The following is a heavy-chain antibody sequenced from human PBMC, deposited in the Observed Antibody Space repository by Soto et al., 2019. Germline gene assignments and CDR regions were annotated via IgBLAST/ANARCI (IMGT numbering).Heavy chain of an antibody. Sequence: PGGSLRLSCAASGLSFSKARMNWVRQAPGKGLEWVGRIKSKTDGGTTDYAATVKGRFTISRDDSKNTLYLQMNSLKTEDTAEFYCTEVGTYYSYAKGVCYYHYHAMDVWGQGTTVTVSS. V-gene: IGHV3-15*01. D-gene: IGHD2-8*01. CDR2: IKSKTDGGTT. CDR3: TEVGTYYSYAKGVCYYHYHAMDV. J-gene: IGHJ6*02. CDR1: GLSFSKAR.